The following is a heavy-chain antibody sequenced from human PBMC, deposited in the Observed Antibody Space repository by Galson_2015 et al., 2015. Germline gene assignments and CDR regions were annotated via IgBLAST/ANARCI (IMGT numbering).Heavy chain of an antibody. J-gene: IGHJ4*02. D-gene: IGHD3-10*01. Sequence: QSGAEVKKSGEFLQISCKGSGSSFATHWIAWVRQMPGKGLEWMGVIYPGDSDTRYSPSFQGQVTISVDKPISTAYLQWSSLKASDTAMYYCARAFYGSGSHYGDYWGQGTLVTVSS. CDR3: ARAFYGSGSHYGDY. CDR2: IYPGDSDT. CDR1: GSSFATHW. V-gene: IGHV5-51*01.